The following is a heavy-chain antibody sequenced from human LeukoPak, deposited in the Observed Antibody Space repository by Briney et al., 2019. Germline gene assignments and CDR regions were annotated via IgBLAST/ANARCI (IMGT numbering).Heavy chain of an antibody. CDR3: AHRRPGHLTGWDNSYFDN. J-gene: IGHJ4*02. V-gene: IGHV2-5*02. Sequence: SGPTLLNPTQTLTLTCTFSGFSLYSSGVGVGWIRQPPGKALEWLAVIYWDDDKRYNPSLRSRLTMSKDASKSQVFLVMSNMDPVDTATYYCAHRRPGHLTGWDNSYFDNWGPGTLVTVSS. CDR2: IYWDDDK. D-gene: IGHD1/OR15-1a*01. CDR1: GFSLYSSGVG.